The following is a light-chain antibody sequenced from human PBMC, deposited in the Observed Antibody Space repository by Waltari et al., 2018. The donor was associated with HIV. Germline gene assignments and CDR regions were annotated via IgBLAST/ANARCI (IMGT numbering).Light chain of an antibody. CDR3: LLYYGGTQLV. J-gene: IGLJ2*01. Sequence: QTVVTQEPSLTVSPGGTVTLTCASSTGAVTSGYYPNWFQQKPGQAPRALIYSISNKHSWTPAGCSGSRRGGKAARTLSGVQPEDEAEYYCLLYYGGTQLVFGGGTKLTVL. CDR2: SIS. CDR1: TGAVTSGYY. V-gene: IGLV7-43*01.